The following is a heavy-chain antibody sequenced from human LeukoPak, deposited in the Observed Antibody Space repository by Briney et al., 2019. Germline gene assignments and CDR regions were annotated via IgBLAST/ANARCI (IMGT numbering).Heavy chain of an antibody. CDR3: AKDGYLEAFDI. Sequence: GGSLRLSCEASGFTFSRYGMSWVRQAPGKGLEWVSAIRGSGGSTYYADSVKGRFTISRDNSKNTLYLQMNSLRAEDTAVYYCAKDGYLEAFDIWGQGTMVTVSS. D-gene: IGHD5-18*01. V-gene: IGHV3-23*01. J-gene: IGHJ3*02. CDR1: GFTFSRYG. CDR2: IRGSGGST.